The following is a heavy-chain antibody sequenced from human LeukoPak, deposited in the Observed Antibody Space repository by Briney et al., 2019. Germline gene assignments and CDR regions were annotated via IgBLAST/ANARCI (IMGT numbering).Heavy chain of an antibody. CDR3: ARVPRSSRIPIFR. J-gene: IGHJ4*02. Sequence: GSLRLSCAASEFTFSSYEMNWVRQAPGKGLEWVSYISSSGDTIYYADSVKGRFTISRDNAKNSLYLQLNSLRAEDTAVCYCARVPRSSRIPIFRWGQGTLVTVSS. CDR1: EFTFSSYE. D-gene: IGHD3-3*01. CDR2: ISSSGDTI. V-gene: IGHV3-48*03.